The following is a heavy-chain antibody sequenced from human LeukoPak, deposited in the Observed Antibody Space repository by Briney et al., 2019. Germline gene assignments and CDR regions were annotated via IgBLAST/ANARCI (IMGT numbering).Heavy chain of an antibody. CDR1: GGSFSDYY. CDR3: ARWVYCSSTSCYTGLDY. V-gene: IGHV4-34*01. CDR2: INHSGST. J-gene: IGHJ4*02. Sequence: PSETLSLTCAVYGGSFSDYYWSWIRQPPGEGLEWIGEINHSGSTNYNPSLKSRVTISVDTSKNQFSLKLSSVTAADTAVYYCARWVYCSSTSCYTGLDYWGQGTLVTVSS. D-gene: IGHD2-2*02.